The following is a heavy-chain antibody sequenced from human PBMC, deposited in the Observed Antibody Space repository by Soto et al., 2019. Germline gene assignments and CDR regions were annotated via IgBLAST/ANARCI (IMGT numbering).Heavy chain of an antibody. Sequence: SETLSLTCTVSGGSISSGDYYWSWIRQPPGKGLEWIGYIYYSGSTYYNPSLKSRVTISVDTSKNQFSLKLSSVTAADTAVYYCARGLGGSYDFWSGYHPVDYWGQGTLVTVSS. D-gene: IGHD3-3*01. J-gene: IGHJ4*02. V-gene: IGHV4-30-4*01. CDR1: GGSISSGDYY. CDR3: ARGLGGSYDFWSGYHPVDY. CDR2: IYYSGST.